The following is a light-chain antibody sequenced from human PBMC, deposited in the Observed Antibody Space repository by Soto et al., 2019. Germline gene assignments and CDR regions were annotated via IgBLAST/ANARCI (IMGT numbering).Light chain of an antibody. J-gene: IGKJ1*01. Sequence: SVLTQSPGTLSLSPVERATLSCRAIQRVSSSYLAWYQQKPGQAPRLLIYGASSRATGVPDRFSGSGSGTDFTLTISSLEPEDFAVYYCQQYGSSPRTFGQGTKVDIK. CDR2: GAS. CDR1: QRVSSSY. V-gene: IGKV3-20*01. CDR3: QQYGSSPRT.